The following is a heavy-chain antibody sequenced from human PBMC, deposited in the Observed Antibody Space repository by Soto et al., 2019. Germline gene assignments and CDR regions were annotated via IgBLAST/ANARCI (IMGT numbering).Heavy chain of an antibody. D-gene: IGHD2-2*01. Sequence: KPGGSLRLSCAASGFTFSSYSMNWVRQAPGKGLEWVSSISSSSSYIYYADSVKGRFTISRDNAKNSLYLQMNSLRAEDTAVYYCARDPGGQYPKHYYYYYGMDVWGQGTTVTVYS. CDR3: ARDPGGQYPKHYYYYYGMDV. J-gene: IGHJ6*02. CDR2: ISSSSSYI. V-gene: IGHV3-21*01. CDR1: GFTFSSYS.